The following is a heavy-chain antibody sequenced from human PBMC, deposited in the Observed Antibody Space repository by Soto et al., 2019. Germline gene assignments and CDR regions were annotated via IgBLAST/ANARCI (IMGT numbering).Heavy chain of an antibody. J-gene: IGHJ3*02. D-gene: IGHD1-26*01. CDR3: ARDPPFLSGSHDAFDI. Sequence: GGSLRLSCAASGFTFSSYSMNWVRQAPGKGLEWVSYISSSSSTIYYADSVKGRFTISRDNAKNSLYLQMNSLRDEDTAVYYCARDPPFLSGSHDAFDIWGPGTMVTVSS. CDR1: GFTFSSYS. V-gene: IGHV3-48*02. CDR2: ISSSSSTI.